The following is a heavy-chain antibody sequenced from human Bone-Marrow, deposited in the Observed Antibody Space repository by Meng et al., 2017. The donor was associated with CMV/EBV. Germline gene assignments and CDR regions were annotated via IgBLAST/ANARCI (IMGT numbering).Heavy chain of an antibody. CDR3: ARHRVYYGLDV. V-gene: IGHV3-9*01. CDR2: ISWNSGNI. CDR1: GFTFSDYY. Sequence: GGSLRLSCAASGFTFSDYYMSWIRQAPGKGLEWVSSISWNSGNIDYVDSVKGRFTISRDNAKNSLHLQMNSLRTEDTALYYCARHRVYYGLDVWGQGTTVTVSS. J-gene: IGHJ6*02.